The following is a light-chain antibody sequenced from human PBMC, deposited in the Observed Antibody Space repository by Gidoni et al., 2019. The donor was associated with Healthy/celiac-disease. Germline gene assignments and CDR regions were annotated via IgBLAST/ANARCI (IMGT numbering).Light chain of an antibody. V-gene: IGKV1-5*03. CDR3: QQYNSYPRT. Sequence: DIQMTQSPSTLSASVGDRVTITCRASQSISSWLAWYQQKPGKAPKLLRDKASSLESGVPSRFSGSGSGTEFTLTIRSLQPDDFANYYCQQYNSYPRTFGQGTKVEIK. J-gene: IGKJ1*01. CDR1: QSISSW. CDR2: KAS.